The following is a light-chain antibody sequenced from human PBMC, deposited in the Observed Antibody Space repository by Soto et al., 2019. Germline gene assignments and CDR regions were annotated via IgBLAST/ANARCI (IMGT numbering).Light chain of an antibody. Sequence: QSALTQPASVSGSPGQSITITCTGTSNDIKNYNLVSWYQQHPGKAPKLMIYEGSKRPSGVSNRFSGSKSGTTASLTFSGLQAEDEADYYCYSYATYITFVVFGGGTQLTVL. CDR1: SNDIKNYNL. V-gene: IGLV2-23*03. CDR2: EGS. J-gene: IGLJ2*01. CDR3: YSYATYITFVV.